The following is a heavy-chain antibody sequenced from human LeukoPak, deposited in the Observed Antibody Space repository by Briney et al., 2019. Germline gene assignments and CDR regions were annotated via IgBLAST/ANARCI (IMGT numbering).Heavy chain of an antibody. V-gene: IGHV1-69*13. CDR2: IIPIFATA. D-gene: IGHD5-12*01. J-gene: IGHJ4*02. CDR3: ARGEGKKGVYSGYVVY. Sequence: SVKLSCKASAGTFSSYAISWVRQAPGQGLEWMGGIIPIFATANYAQKFQGRVTIAADESTSTAYMELSSLRSEDTAVYYCARGEGKKGVYSGYVVYWGRGTLVTVSS. CDR1: AGTFSSYA.